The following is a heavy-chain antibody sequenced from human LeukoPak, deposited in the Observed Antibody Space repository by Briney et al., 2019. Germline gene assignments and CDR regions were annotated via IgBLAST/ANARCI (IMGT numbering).Heavy chain of an antibody. CDR1: GFTFSSYW. J-gene: IGHJ5*02. CDR3: ARDLEQWLVQNWFDP. Sequence: GGSLRLSCAASGFTFSSYWMHWVRQAPGKGLVWVSRINSDGSSTSYADSVKGRFTISRDNAKNTLYLQMNSLRAEDTAVYYCARDLEQWLVQNWFDPWGQGTLVTVSS. CDR2: INSDGSST. D-gene: IGHD6-19*01. V-gene: IGHV3-74*01.